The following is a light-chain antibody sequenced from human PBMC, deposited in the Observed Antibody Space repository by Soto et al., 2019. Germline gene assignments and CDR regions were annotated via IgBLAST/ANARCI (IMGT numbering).Light chain of an antibody. V-gene: IGLV2-18*02. J-gene: IGLJ2*01. CDR1: SSDVGSYNR. Sequence: QSALTQPPSVSGSPGQSVTISCTGTSSDVGSYNRVSWYQQPPGTAPKLMIYDVSNRPSGVPDRFSGSKSGNTASLTISGLQAEDEADYYCSSYTSSNVVFGGGTKLTVL. CDR2: DVS. CDR3: SSYTSSNVV.